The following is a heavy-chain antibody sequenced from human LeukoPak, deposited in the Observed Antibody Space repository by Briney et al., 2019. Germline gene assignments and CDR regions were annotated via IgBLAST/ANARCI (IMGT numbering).Heavy chain of an antibody. CDR2: TNWNGGST. J-gene: IGHJ1*01. CDR3: ASYPNGGGYYVKYSQH. V-gene: IGHV3-20*04. Sequence: AGSLRLSCAASGFTFDDYGMSWVRQAQGKGLEWVTGTNWNGGSTGYADSVKGRFTISRDNAKNSLYLQMNSLRAEDTALYYCASYPNGGGYYVKYSQHWGQGTLVTVSS. CDR1: GFTFDDYG. D-gene: IGHD3-22*01.